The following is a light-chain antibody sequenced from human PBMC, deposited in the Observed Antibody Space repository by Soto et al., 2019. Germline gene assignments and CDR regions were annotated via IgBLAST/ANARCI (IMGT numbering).Light chain of an antibody. J-gene: IGKJ4*01. CDR2: GAS. CDR1: QSISNY. CDR3: QQYGSSPPLT. V-gene: IGKV3-20*01. Sequence: TQSPSTLSASVGDRVTITCRASQSISNYLAWYQQKPGQAPRLLIYGASSRATGVPDRFSGSGSGTDFTRTISKLEPEDFALYYCQQYGSSPPLTFGGGTKVDIK.